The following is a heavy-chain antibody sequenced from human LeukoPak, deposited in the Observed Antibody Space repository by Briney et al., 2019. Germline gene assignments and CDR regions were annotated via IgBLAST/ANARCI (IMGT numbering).Heavy chain of an antibody. CDR1: GFTFDDYA. CDR3: AKDRDGSGWYYFDY. D-gene: IGHD6-19*01. V-gene: IGHV3-9*01. J-gene: IGHJ4*02. CDR2: ISWNSGSI. Sequence: GRSLRLSCAASGFTFDDYAMHWVRQAPGKGLEWVSGISWNSGSIGYADSVKGRFTISRDNAKNSLYLQMNSLRAEDTALYYCAKDRDGSGWYYFDYWGQGTLVTVSS.